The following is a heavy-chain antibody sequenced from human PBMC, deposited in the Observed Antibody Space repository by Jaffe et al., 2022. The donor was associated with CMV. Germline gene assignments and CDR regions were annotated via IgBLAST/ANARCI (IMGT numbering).Heavy chain of an antibody. V-gene: IGHV4-39*01. D-gene: IGHD3-10*02. J-gene: IGHJ6*02. Sequence: QLQLQESGPGLVKPSETLSLTCTVSGGSISSSSYYWGWIRQPPGKGLEWIGSIYYSGSTYYNPSLKSRVTISVDTSKNQFSLKLSSVTAADTAVYYCARTYITTFHYYYGMDVWGQGTTVTVSS. CDR2: IYYSGST. CDR1: GGSISSSSYY. CDR3: ARTYITTFHYYYGMDV.